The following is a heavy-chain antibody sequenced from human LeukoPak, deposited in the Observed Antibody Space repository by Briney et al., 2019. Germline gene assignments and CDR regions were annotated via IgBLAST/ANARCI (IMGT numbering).Heavy chain of an antibody. D-gene: IGHD5-18*01. CDR1: GFTFSTFA. CDR2: ISSNGGST. V-gene: IGHV3-64D*06. CDR3: VKDTARVPGDY. J-gene: IGHJ4*02. Sequence: PGGSLRLSCSVSGFTFSTFAMHWVRQAPGKGLEYVSGISSNGGSTYYADSVKGRFTISRDNSKNTLYLQMSSLRTKDTAVYYCVKDTARVPGDYWGRGTLVTVSS.